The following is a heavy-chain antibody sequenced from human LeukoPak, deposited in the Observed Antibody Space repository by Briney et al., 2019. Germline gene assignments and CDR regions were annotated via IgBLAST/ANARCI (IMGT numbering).Heavy chain of an antibody. V-gene: IGHV5-51*01. CDR2: IYPGDSDT. CDR3: ARHPFD. J-gene: IGHJ4*02. Sequence: GESLKISCKASGYRFTNDWIAWVRQTPGKGLEWMGIIYPGDSDTRYSPSFQGQVTISADKSISTAYLQWSSPKASDTAISHCARHPFDWGQGTLVTVSS. CDR1: GYRFTNDW.